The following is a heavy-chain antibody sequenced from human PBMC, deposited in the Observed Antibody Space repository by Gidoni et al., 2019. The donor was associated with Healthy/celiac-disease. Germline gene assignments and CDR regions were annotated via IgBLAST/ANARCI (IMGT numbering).Heavy chain of an antibody. J-gene: IGHJ6*02. Sequence: EVQLVESGGGLVQPGGSLRLSCAASGFTFSRYSMNWVRQAPGKGLEWVSYISSSSSTIYYADSVKGRFTISRDNAKNSLYLQMNSLRDEDTAVYYCARDQDDDGDYVNYYYGMDVWGQGTTVTVSS. CDR3: ARDQDDDGDYVNYYYGMDV. CDR2: ISSSSSTI. V-gene: IGHV3-48*02. CDR1: GFTFSRYS. D-gene: IGHD4-17*01.